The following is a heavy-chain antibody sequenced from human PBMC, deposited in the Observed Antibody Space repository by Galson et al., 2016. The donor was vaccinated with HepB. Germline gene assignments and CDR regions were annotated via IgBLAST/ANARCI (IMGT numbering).Heavy chain of an antibody. V-gene: IGHV3-23*01. Sequence: SLRLSCAASGFTFNNYAMTWVRQAPGKGLEWVSSISGSGDGTYYADSVKGRFTITRDNSKNTLYLQMNSLRAEDTAIYYCAGDPYYDFWGKNWFDPWGQGTLVIVSS. J-gene: IGHJ5*02. CDR2: ISGSGDGT. D-gene: IGHD3-3*01. CDR1: GFTFNNYA. CDR3: AGDPYYDFWGKNWFDP.